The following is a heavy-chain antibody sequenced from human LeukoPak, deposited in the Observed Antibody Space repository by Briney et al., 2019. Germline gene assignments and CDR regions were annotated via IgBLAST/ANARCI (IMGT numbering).Heavy chain of an antibody. CDR1: GFSFSSYG. Sequence: GGSLRLSCAASGFSFSSYGMHWVRQAQGKGLEWVAFIQYDGSNKYYADSMKGRFTISRDNSKNKPYLQMNSLRAEDTAVYYCARAGGTHFQHWGQGTLVTVSS. J-gene: IGHJ1*01. V-gene: IGHV3-30*02. CDR3: ARAGGTHFQH. CDR2: IQYDGSNK. D-gene: IGHD6-25*01.